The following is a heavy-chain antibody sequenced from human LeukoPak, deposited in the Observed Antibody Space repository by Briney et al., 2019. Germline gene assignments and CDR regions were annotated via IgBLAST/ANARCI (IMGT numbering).Heavy chain of an antibody. Sequence: GGSLRLSCAASGFTFSSYAMSWVRQAPGKGLEWVSAISGSGGSTYYEDSVRGRFTISRDNSKNTLYLQMNSLRAEDTAVYYCAKELDCSSTSCWMGYYYYYYGMDVWGQGTTVTVSS. V-gene: IGHV3-23*01. CDR3: AKELDCSSTSCWMGYYYYYYGMDV. CDR2: ISGSGGST. J-gene: IGHJ6*02. CDR1: GFTFSSYA. D-gene: IGHD2-2*01.